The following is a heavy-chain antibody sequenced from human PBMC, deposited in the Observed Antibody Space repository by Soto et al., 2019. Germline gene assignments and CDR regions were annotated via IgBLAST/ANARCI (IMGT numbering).Heavy chain of an antibody. CDR2: INPNSGGT. V-gene: IGHV1-2*04. CDR3: AREGYYYDSSSCEFDY. D-gene: IGHD3-22*01. J-gene: IGHJ4*02. Sequence: ASVKVSCKASGYTFTGYYMHWVRQAPGQGLEWMGWINPNSGGTNYAQKFQGWVTMTRDTSISTAYMELSRLRSDDTAVYYCAREGYYYDSSSCEFDYWGQGTLVTVSS. CDR1: GYTFTGYY.